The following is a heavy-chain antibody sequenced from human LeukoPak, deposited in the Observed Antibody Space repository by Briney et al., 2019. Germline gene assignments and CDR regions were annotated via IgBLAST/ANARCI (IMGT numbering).Heavy chain of an antibody. Sequence: GGSLRLSCAASGFTFSSYAMSWVRQAPGKGLEWVSANSGSGGSTYYADSVKGRFTISRDNSKNTLYLQMNSLRAEDTAVYYCAKDHVVVTATFADYWGQGTLVTVSS. CDR2: NSGSGGST. D-gene: IGHD2-21*02. CDR3: AKDHVVVTATFADY. J-gene: IGHJ4*02. V-gene: IGHV3-23*01. CDR1: GFTFSSYA.